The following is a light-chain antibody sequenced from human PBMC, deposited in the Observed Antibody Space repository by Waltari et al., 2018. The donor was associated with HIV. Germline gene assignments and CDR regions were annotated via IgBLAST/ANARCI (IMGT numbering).Light chain of an antibody. CDR3: QTWGTGMV. Sequence: QLVLTQSPSASASLGASVRHTCPRSSGHSTYAIPWHQHHPEKGPRYLMKLNSDGSHSKRDGIPDRFSGSSSGAERYLTISSLQSDDEADYYCQTWGTGMVFGGGTKLTVL. CDR2: LNSDGSH. V-gene: IGLV4-69*01. J-gene: IGLJ2*01. CDR1: SGHSTYA.